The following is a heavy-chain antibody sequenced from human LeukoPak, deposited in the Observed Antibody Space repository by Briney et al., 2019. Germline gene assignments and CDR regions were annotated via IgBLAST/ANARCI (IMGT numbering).Heavy chain of an antibody. CDR2: ISGSGGST. D-gene: IGHD6-6*01. J-gene: IGHJ4*02. Sequence: GGSLRLSCAASGFTFSSYAMSWVRQAPGKGLEWVSAISGSGGSTYYADSVKGRFTISRDNAKNSLYLQMNSLRAEDTAVYYCARALYSSSSGGFDYWGQGTLVTVSS. V-gene: IGHV3-23*01. CDR3: ARALYSSSSGGFDY. CDR1: GFTFSSYA.